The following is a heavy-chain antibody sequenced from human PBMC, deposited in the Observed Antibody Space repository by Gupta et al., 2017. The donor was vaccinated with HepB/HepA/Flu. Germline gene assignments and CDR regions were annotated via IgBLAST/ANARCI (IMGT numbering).Heavy chain of an antibody. Sequence: QLQLQESGPGLVKPSATLPLTCTVSGGSISSSSYYWGWIRQPPGKGLEWIGSIYYSGSTYYNPSLKSRVTISVDTSKNKVSLKLSSVTAAETAVYYCARPVRQRERHDAFDIWGQGTMVTVSS. D-gene: IGHD1-1*01. CDR1: GGSISSSSYY. V-gene: IGHV4-39*01. CDR2: IYYSGST. CDR3: ARPVRQRERHDAFDI. J-gene: IGHJ3*02.